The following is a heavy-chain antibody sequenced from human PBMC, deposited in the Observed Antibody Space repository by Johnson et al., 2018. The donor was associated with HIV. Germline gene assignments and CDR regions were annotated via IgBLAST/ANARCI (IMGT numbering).Heavy chain of an antibody. Sequence: QVQLVESGGGVVRPGGSLRLSCAASGFTFSDYYMTWVLQAPGKGLEWVAVISYDGSNKYYADSVKGRFTISRDNSKNTLYLQMNSLRAEDTAVYYCARAGIMATQFDILTGYSNDAFDIWGQGTMVTVSS. J-gene: IGHJ3*02. CDR1: GFTFSDYY. D-gene: IGHD3-9*01. CDR3: ARAGIMATQFDILTGYSNDAFDI. V-gene: IGHV3-30*03. CDR2: ISYDGSNK.